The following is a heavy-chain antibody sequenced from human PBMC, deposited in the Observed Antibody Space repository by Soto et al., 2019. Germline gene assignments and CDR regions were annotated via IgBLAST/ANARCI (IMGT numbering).Heavy chain of an antibody. D-gene: IGHD5-12*01. CDR3: SRRGYSGYDSINFDY. CDR1: GFTFSSYS. J-gene: IGHJ4*02. CDR2: ISSSSSYI. Sequence: GGSLRLSCAASGFTFSSYSMNWVRQAPGKGLEWVSSISSSSSYIYYADSVKGRFTISRDNAKNSLYLQMNSLRAEDTAVYYCSRRGYSGYDSINFDYWGQGTLVTVSS. V-gene: IGHV3-21*01.